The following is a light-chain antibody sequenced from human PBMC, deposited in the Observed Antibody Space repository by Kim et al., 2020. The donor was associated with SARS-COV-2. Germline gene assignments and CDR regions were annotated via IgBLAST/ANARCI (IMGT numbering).Light chain of an antibody. J-gene: IGKJ2*01. CDR2: GAS. V-gene: IGKV3-20*01. Sequence: SPGERATLSCRASQSVSSSYLAWYQQKPGQAPRLLIYGASSRATGIPDRFSGSGSGTDFTLTISRLEPEDFAVYYCQQYGSSPLYTFGQGTKPGDQ. CDR1: QSVSSSY. CDR3: QQYGSSPLYT.